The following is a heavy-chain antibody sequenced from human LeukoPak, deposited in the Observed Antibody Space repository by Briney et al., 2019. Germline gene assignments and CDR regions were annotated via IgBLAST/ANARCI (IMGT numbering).Heavy chain of an antibody. J-gene: IGHJ4*02. V-gene: IGHV1-69*06. D-gene: IGHD6-13*01. CDR3: ARDRTTGCGSSWYVGWLSS. Sequence: GASLKVSSKASVGTLSRYAISSVRQTPGHELEWVGGIIPIFGTSNYAHKFQGRVTSSADKSTSPGYIELCRLRSGDTAVYYCARDRTTGCGSSWYVGWLSSWGEGTVAT. CDR1: VGTLSRYA. CDR2: IIPIFGTS.